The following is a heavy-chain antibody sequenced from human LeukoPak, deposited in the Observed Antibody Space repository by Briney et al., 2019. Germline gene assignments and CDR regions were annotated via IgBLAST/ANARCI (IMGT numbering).Heavy chain of an antibody. D-gene: IGHD1-1*01. J-gene: IGHJ4*02. CDR2: ICSGGNT. CDR3: ARDGPWKSDV. CDR1: GGSVSSSYY. V-gene: IGHV4-39*02. Sequence: SETLSLTCTVSGGSVSSSYYCGWIRQPPGKGLEWIGSICSGGNTCYNPSFESRITISADSSRNPFFLQLTSATAADTAVYFCARDGPWKSDVWGRGTLVTVSS.